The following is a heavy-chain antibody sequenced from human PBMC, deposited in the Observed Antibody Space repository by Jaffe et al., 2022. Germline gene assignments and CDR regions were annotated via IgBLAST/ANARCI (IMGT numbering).Heavy chain of an antibody. CDR2: IYSGGST. Sequence: EVQLVESGGGLVQPGGSLRLSCAASGFTVSSNYMSWVRQAPGKGLEWVSVIYSGGSTYYADSVKGRFTISRDNSKNTLYLQMNSLRAEDTAVYYCAREYYYYYYYMDVWGKGTTVTVSS. CDR3: AREYYYYYYYMDV. V-gene: IGHV3-66*02. CDR1: GFTVSSNY. J-gene: IGHJ6*03.